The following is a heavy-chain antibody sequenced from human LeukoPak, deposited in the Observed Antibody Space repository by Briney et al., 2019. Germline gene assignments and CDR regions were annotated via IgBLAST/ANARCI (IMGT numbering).Heavy chain of an antibody. J-gene: IGHJ3*02. Sequence: SETLSLTCTVSGGSISNYYWSWIRQPPGKGLEWIGNIFYSGSTYYSPSLRSRVTISLATSRNQFSLKLNSVTAADTAVYYCAKSHGYGLVDIWGQGTMVTVSS. D-gene: IGHD3-10*01. CDR3: AKSHGYGLVDI. CDR2: IFYSGST. V-gene: IGHV4-59*12. CDR1: GGSISNYY.